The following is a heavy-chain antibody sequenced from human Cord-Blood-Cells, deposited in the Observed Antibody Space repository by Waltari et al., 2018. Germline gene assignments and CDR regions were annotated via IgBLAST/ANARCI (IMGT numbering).Heavy chain of an antibody. CDR1: GFTFSSYW. V-gene: IGHV3-7*01. D-gene: IGHD7-27*01. CDR3: ARTNWGLKAFDI. Sequence: EVQLVESGGGLVQPGGSLRLSCAASGFTFSSYWMSWVRQAPGKGLEWVANIKKDGSEKYYGDSVKGRFTISRDNAKNSLYLQMNSLRAEDTAVYYCARTNWGLKAFDIWGQGTMVTVSS. J-gene: IGHJ3*02. CDR2: IKKDGSEK.